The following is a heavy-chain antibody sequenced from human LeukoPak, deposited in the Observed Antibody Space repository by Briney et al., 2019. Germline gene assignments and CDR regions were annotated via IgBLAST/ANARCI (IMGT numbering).Heavy chain of an antibody. J-gene: IGHJ6*03. CDR2: IYTSGST. D-gene: IGHD3-10*01. Sequence: SGTLSLTCTVSGGSISSYYWSWIRQPAGKGLEWIGRIYTSGSTNYNPSLKSRATMSVDTSKNQFSLKLSSVTAADTAVYYCARSHGSGSYYYYMDVWGKGTTVTVSS. CDR3: ARSHGSGSYYYYMDV. CDR1: GGSISSYY. V-gene: IGHV4-4*07.